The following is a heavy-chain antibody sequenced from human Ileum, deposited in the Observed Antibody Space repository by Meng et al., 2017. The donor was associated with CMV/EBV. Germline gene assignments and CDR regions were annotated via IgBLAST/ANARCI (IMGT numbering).Heavy chain of an antibody. V-gene: IGHV3-74*01. D-gene: IGHD6-6*01. CDR3: ASSSKMDV. J-gene: IGHJ6*02. Sequence: GESLKISCVASGFTFSSYWMHWVRQAPGKGLVWVSRINSDGSSTSYADSVKGRFTISRDNAKNTLYLQMNSLRAEDTAVYYCASSSKMDVWGQGTTVTVSS. CDR1: GFTFSSYW. CDR2: INSDGSST.